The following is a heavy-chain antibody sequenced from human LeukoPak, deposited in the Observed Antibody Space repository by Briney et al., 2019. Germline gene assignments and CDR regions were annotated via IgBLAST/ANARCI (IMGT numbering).Heavy chain of an antibody. J-gene: IGHJ4*02. V-gene: IGHV3-7*01. Sequence: GGSLRLSCVVSGFTFNNHWMSWVRQAPGKGPEWVATIKTDGSEKYYVDSVEGRFTISRDNAKNTMFLQMNSLRGEDTAVYYCASLETEYYYGSGNRGNWGQGTLVTVSS. CDR3: ASLETEYYYGSGNRGN. CDR1: GFTFNNHW. D-gene: IGHD3-10*01. CDR2: IKTDGSEK.